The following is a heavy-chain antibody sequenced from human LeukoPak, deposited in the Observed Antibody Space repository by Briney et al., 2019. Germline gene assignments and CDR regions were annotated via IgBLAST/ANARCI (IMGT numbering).Heavy chain of an antibody. D-gene: IGHD2-15*01. CDR2: ISYDGSNK. CDR1: GFTFSNYG. CDR3: ARELPFDY. J-gene: IGHJ4*02. V-gene: IGHV3-30*12. Sequence: GGSLRLSCAASGFTFSNYGMHWVRQAPGKGLEWVAVISYDGSNKYYADSVKGRFTISRDNAKNTLYLQMNSLRAEDTAVYYCARELPFDYWGQGTLVTVSS.